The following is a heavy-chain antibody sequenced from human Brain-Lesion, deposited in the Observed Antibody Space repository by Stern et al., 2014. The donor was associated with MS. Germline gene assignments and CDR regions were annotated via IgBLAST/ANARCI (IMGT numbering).Heavy chain of an antibody. D-gene: IGHD1-26*01. CDR1: GYIFIGHY. J-gene: IGHJ6*02. CDR2: INPNTGGT. CDR3: ARDHYLGMDV. V-gene: IGHV1-2*02. Sequence: VQLVESGAEVKKPGASVKVSCKTSGYIFIGHYIHWVRQAPGQGLEWMAWINPNTGGTKYAQKFQGRVTMSRDTSISTAYVELSSLTSDDTAVYYCARDHYLGMDVWGQGTTVTVSS.